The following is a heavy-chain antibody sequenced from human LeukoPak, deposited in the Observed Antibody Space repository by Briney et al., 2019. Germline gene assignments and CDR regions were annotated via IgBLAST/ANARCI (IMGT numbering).Heavy chain of an antibody. V-gene: IGHV1-69*06. CDR1: GGTFSSYA. CDR3: ARVNGDYPDY. CDR2: IIPKFGTA. Sequence: LVKVSCKASGGTFSSYAISWVRQAPGQGLEWMGRIIPKFGTANYAQKFQGRVTITADKSTSTVYMELSSLRSEDTAVYYCARVNGDYPDYWGQGTLVTVSS. D-gene: IGHD4-17*01. J-gene: IGHJ4*02.